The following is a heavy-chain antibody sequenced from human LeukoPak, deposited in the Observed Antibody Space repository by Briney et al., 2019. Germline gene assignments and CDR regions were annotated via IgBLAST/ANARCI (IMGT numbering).Heavy chain of an antibody. V-gene: IGHV4-34*01. CDR3: AAYSSGYHDY. CDR2: INHSGST. D-gene: IGHD3-22*01. CDR1: GGSFSGYY. J-gene: IGHJ4*02. Sequence: SETLPLTCAVYGGSFSGYYWSWIRQPPGKGLGWIGEINHSGSTNYNPSLKSRVTISVDTSKNQFSLKLSSVTAADTAVYHCAAYSSGYHDYWGQGTLVTVSS.